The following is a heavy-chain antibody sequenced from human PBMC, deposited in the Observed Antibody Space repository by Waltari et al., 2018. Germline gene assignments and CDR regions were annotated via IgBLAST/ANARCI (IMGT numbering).Heavy chain of an antibody. CDR2: IYYSGST. D-gene: IGHD4-17*01. J-gene: IGHJ4*02. V-gene: IGHV4-39*07. CDR1: GGSISSSSYY. CDR3: ARRRDGDYNY. Sequence: QLQLQESGPGLVKPSETLSLTCTDSGGSISSSSYYWGWIRQPPGKGLEWIGSIYYSGSTYDNPSLKSRVTISVDTSKNQFSLKLSSVTAADTAVYYCARRRDGDYNYWGQGTLVTVSS.